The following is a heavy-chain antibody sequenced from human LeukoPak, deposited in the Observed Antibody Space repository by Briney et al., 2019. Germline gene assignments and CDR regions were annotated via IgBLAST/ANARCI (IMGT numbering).Heavy chain of an antibody. CDR3: ARNGYCSSTSCVDY. Sequence: SETLSLTCTVSGGSISSGSYYWSWIRQPAGKGLEWIGRIYTSGSTNYNPSLKSRVTISVDTSKNQFSLKLSSVTAADTAVYYCARNGYCSSTSCVDYWGQGTLVTVSS. V-gene: IGHV4-61*02. J-gene: IGHJ4*02. CDR2: IYTSGST. CDR1: GGSISSGSYY. D-gene: IGHD2-2*01.